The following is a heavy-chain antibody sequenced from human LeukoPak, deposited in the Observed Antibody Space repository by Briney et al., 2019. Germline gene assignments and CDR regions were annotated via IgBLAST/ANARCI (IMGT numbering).Heavy chain of an antibody. J-gene: IGHJ4*02. Sequence: SETLSLTCTVSGGSISSYYRNWLRQPPGKGLEWIGYIYYSGTTNYNPSLKSRVSMSVDTSKNQFSLKLSSVTAADTAVYYCARGRSGSYGDVGDYWGQGTLVTVSS. CDR1: GGSISSYY. CDR3: ARGRSGSYGDVGDY. V-gene: IGHV4-59*01. CDR2: IYYSGTT. D-gene: IGHD1-26*01.